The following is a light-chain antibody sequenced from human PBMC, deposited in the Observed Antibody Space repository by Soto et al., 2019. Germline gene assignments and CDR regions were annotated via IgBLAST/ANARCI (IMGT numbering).Light chain of an antibody. Sequence: QLVLTQPPSVSGAPGQRVTISCSGSSSNIGAGYDVNWYRQLPGTAPKLLIYGNSDRPSGVPDRFSGSKSGTSASLAITGLQADDEADYFCQSYDRSLRTYVFGTATKLTVL. CDR3: QSYDRSLRTYV. V-gene: IGLV1-40*01. CDR1: SSNIGAGYD. CDR2: GNS. J-gene: IGLJ1*01.